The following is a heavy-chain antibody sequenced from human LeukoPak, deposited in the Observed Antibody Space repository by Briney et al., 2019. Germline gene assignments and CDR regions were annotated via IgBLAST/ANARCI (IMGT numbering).Heavy chain of an antibody. V-gene: IGHV3-23*01. CDR2: ISGSGGST. CDR3: AGNADYYDSSGYNY. J-gene: IGHJ4*02. Sequence: GGSLRLSCAASGFTFSSYAMSWVRQAPGKGLEWVSAISGSGGSTYYADSVKGRFTISRDNSKNTLYLQMNSLRAEDTAVYYCAGNADYYDSSGYNYWGQGTLVTVSS. D-gene: IGHD3-22*01. CDR1: GFTFSSYA.